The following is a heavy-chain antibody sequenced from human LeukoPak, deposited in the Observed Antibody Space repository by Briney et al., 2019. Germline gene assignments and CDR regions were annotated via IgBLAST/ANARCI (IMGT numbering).Heavy chain of an antibody. Sequence: GGSLRLSCAAAGFTSSSYGMTWVSQAPGEGLEWVSSISSISSHINYTDSVTGRSTISTDNATNSLYLQMSSLRAERPAMNYRARGANHPDYSGEGTLVTVSS. J-gene: IGHJ4*02. CDR3: ARGANHPDY. D-gene: IGHD1-26*01. CDR1: GFTSSSYG. V-gene: IGHV3-21*01. CDR2: ISSISSHI.